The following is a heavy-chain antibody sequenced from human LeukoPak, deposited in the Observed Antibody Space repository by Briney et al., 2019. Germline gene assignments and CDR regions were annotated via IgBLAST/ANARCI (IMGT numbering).Heavy chain of an antibody. CDR1: GFTFSSYG. J-gene: IGHJ6*02. V-gene: IGHV3-33*01. CDR3: ARDHRIVVVPAAMGGYYYYGMDV. D-gene: IGHD2-2*01. CDR2: IWYDGSNK. Sequence: GRSLRLSCAASGFTFSSYGMHWVRQAPGKGLEWVAVIWYDGSNKYYADSVKGRFTISRDNSKNTLYLQMNSLRAEDTAVYYCARDHRIVVVPAAMGGYYYYGMDVWGQGTTVTVSS.